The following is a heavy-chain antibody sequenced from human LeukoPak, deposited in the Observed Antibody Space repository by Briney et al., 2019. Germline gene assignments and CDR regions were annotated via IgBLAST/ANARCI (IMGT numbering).Heavy chain of an antibody. Sequence: SETLSLTCTVSGYSISSGYYWGWIRQPPGKGLEWIGSIYHSGSTYYNPSLKGRVTISVDTSKNQFSLKLSSVTAADTAVYYCARLRYGDYVGDYWGQGTLVAVSS. J-gene: IGHJ4*02. CDR2: IYHSGST. CDR3: ARLRYGDYVGDY. V-gene: IGHV4-38-2*02. D-gene: IGHD4-17*01. CDR1: GYSISSGYY.